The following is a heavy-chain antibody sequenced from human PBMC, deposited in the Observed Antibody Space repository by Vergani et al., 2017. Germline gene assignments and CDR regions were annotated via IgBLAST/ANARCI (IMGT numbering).Heavy chain of an antibody. CDR3: AXDLAYCHEGSCAL. V-gene: IGHV3-30*02. D-gene: IGHD2-15*01. CDR2: VLFDGSNE. CDR1: GFTFNRYG. J-gene: IGHJ4*02. Sequence: QVQLVESGGGVVQPGGSLRLSCAASGFTFNRYGMQWVRQAPGKGLEWVAYVLFDGSNEYYADSVKGRFIVSRDNSNDALYLQMNSLRTDDTAVYYCAXDLAYCHEGSCALWGQGSVVTVSS.